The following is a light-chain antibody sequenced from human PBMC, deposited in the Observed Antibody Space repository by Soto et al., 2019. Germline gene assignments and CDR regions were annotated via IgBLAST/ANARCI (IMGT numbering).Light chain of an antibody. Sequence: DIQMTQSPTALSASVGDRVTITCRASQNIGTYLNWYQQKPGRAPNLLIYTASDLQTGVPSRFSSSGSGTDFTITISSLQPEDFATYCCHQSFISALSFCGRTNVEI. CDR3: HQSFISALS. J-gene: IGKJ4*01. V-gene: IGKV1-39*01. CDR2: TAS. CDR1: QNIGTY.